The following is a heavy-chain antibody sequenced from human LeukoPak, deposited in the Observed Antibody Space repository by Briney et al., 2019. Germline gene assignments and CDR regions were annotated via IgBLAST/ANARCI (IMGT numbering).Heavy chain of an antibody. CDR1: GYTFTGYY. CDR3: ASNGLATYHYYYMDV. D-gene: IGHD2-8*01. J-gene: IGHJ6*03. Sequence: ASVKVSCKASGYTFTGYYMHWVRQAPGQGLEWMGWINPNSGGTNYAQKFQGRVTITRDTSISTAYMELSRLRSDDTAVYYCASNGLATYHYYYMDVWGKGTTVTVSS. CDR2: INPNSGGT. V-gene: IGHV1-2*02.